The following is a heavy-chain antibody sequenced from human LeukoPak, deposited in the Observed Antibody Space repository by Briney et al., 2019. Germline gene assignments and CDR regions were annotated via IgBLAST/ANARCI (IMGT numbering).Heavy chain of an antibody. V-gene: IGHV3-30*04. J-gene: IGHJ4*02. CDR2: ISYDGSNK. Sequence: PGGSLRLSCAASGFTFSIYAIHWVRQAPGKGREWVAVISYDGSNKYYADSVKGRFTISRDNSKNTLYLQMNSLRAEDTAVYYCARGHGGQQLFDYWGQGTLVTVSS. D-gene: IGHD6-13*01. CDR1: GFTFSIYA. CDR3: ARGHGGQQLFDY.